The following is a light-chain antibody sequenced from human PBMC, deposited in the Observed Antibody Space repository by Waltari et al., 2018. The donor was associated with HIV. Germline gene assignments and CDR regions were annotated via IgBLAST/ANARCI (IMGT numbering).Light chain of an antibody. CDR2: SDN. J-gene: IGLJ1*01. Sequence: QSVLTQPPSMSGTPGQRVTISCSGSTSNIRSNAVNWYQQLPGTAPKLLIYSDNQRPSVVPDRFSGSKSGTSASLAISGLQSDDEADYYCAAWDDSRIAHVFGPGTKVTVL. CDR1: TSNIRSNA. CDR3: AAWDDSRIAHV. V-gene: IGLV1-44*01.